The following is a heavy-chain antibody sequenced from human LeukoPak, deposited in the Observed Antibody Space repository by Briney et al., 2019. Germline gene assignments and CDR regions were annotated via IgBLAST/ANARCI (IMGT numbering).Heavy chain of an antibody. J-gene: IGHJ6*02. Sequence: SVKVSCKASGGTFISYAISWVRQAPGQGLEWMGGIIPIFGTANYAQKFQGRVTITADESTSTAYMELSSLRSEDTAVYYCARGRQWLVRLDYYYYGMDVWGQGTTVTVSS. CDR1: GGTFISYA. CDR3: ARGRQWLVRLDYYYYGMDV. V-gene: IGHV1-69*13. CDR2: IIPIFGTA. D-gene: IGHD6-19*01.